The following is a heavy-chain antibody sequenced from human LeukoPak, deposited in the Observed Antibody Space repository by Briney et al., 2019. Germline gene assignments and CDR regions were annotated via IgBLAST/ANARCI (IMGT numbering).Heavy chain of an antibody. CDR1: GYRFTDSY. CDR2: INPNSGGT. V-gene: IGHV1-2*02. J-gene: IGHJ5*02. CDR3: ARDLGELLWFGEGWFDP. D-gene: IGHD3-10*01. Sequence: ASVKVSCKASGYRFTDSYMHWVRQAPGQGLEWMGWINPNSGGTNYAQKFQGRVTMTRDTSISTAYMELSRLRSDDTAVYYCARDLGELLWFGEGWFDPWGQGTLVTVSS.